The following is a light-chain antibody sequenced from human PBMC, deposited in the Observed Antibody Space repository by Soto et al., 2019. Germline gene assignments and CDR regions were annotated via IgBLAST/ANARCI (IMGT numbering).Light chain of an antibody. CDR2: NTS. Sequence: NVFIHSPGTLACSPGKRATLFGRASAPVSNFLARYQQKPSHAPRILIYNTSNRATSITDRFSGSGSGTDFTLTIDNLDPEDFAVYYCQQRSNCPITGGQGTRLESK. CDR3: QQRSNCPIT. J-gene: IGKJ5*01. V-gene: IGKV3-11*01. CDR1: APVSNF.